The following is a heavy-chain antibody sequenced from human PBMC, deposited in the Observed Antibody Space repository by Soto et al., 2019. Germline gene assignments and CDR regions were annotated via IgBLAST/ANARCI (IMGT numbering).Heavy chain of an antibody. D-gene: IGHD5-18*01. CDR3: ACTSMQSRGYSYGHGGMDV. Sequence: PWDSLKIASKRSGDSFTCYWDDWLRKXPGKARDWMGRIDPSDSYTNYSPSFQGHVTISADKSISTAYLQWSSLKASDTAMYYCACTSMQSRGYSYGHGGMDVWGQGTTVIGSS. CDR1: GDSFTCYW. J-gene: IGHJ6*02. CDR2: IDPSDSYT. V-gene: IGHV5-10-1*01.